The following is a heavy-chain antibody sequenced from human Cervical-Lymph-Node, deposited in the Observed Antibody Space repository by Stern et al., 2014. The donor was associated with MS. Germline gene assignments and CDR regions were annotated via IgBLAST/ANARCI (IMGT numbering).Heavy chain of an antibody. CDR3: ARGPPPLGD. V-gene: IGHV4-34*01. CDR1: GGSFSGYY. Sequence: QVQLQQWGAGLLKPSETLSLTCAVYGGSFSGYYRSGIRQPPGKGLEWIGEINHSGSTNYNPSLKSRVTISVDTSKNQFSLKLSSVTAADTAVYYCARGPPPLGDWGQGTLVTVSS. D-gene: IGHD3-16*01. J-gene: IGHJ4*02. CDR2: INHSGST.